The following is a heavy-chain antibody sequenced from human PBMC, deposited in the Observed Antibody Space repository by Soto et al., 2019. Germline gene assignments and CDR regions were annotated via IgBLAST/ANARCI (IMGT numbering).Heavy chain of an antibody. CDR3: AREPAAIRRAFDI. D-gene: IGHD2-2*02. Sequence: SETLSLTCTFSVVSISSGGYYCSWIRQHPGKGLEWIGYIYYSGSTYYNPSLKSRVTISVDTSKNQFSLKLSSVTAADTAVYYCAREPAAIRRAFDIWGQGTMVSVSS. CDR2: IYYSGST. V-gene: IGHV4-31*03. J-gene: IGHJ3*02. CDR1: VVSISSGGYY.